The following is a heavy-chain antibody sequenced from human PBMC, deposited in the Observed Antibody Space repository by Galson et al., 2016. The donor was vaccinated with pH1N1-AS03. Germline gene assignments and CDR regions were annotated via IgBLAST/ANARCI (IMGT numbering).Heavy chain of an antibody. CDR2: IFWDGET. CDR1: GFSLSTGGAH. V-gene: IGHV2-5*02. CDR3: ARNTDVNEGLEI. Sequence: PALVKPTQTLTLTCTFSGFSLSTGGAHVACIRQPQGKALEWLALIFWDGETRYRPSLRSRLTITKDNSKNQVVLTMTNMDPVDTATYYCARNTDVNEGLEIWGQGTLVTVSS. J-gene: IGHJ4*02. D-gene: IGHD2-8*01.